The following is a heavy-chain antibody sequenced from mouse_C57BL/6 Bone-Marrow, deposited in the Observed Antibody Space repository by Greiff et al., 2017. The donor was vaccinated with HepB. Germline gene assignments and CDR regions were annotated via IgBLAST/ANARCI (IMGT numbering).Heavy chain of an antibody. CDR3: ARCGAYSYGSRGYWYFDV. CDR2: ILPGSGST. D-gene: IGHD1-1*01. V-gene: IGHV1-9*01. Sequence: QVQLQQSGAELMKPGASVKLSCKATGYTFTGYWIEWVKQRPGHGLEWIGEILPGSGSTNYNEKFKGKATFTADTSSNTAYMQLSSLTTEDSAIYYCARCGAYSYGSRGYWYFDVWGTGTTVTVSS. CDR1: GYTFTGYW. J-gene: IGHJ1*03.